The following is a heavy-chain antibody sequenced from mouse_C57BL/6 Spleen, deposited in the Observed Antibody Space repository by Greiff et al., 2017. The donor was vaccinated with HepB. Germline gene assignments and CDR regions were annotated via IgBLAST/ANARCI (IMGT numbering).Heavy chain of an antibody. CDR2: ISSGGDYI. CDR1: GFTFSSYA. V-gene: IGHV5-9-1*02. D-gene: IGHD2-3*01. CDR3: TRDDTGYYDY. Sequence: EVKLVESGEGLVKPGGSLKLSCAASGFTFSSYAMSWVRQTPEKRLEWVAYISSGGDYIYNADTVKGRFTISRDNARNTLYLQMISLKSEDTAMYYCTRDDTGYYDYWGQGTTLTVSS. J-gene: IGHJ2*01.